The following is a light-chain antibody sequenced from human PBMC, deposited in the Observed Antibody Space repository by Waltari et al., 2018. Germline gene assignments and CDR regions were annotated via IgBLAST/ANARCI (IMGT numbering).Light chain of an antibody. V-gene: IGLV2-11*01. CDR3: CSYAGSYVV. CDR2: DVN. Sequence: QSALTQPRSVSGSPGQSVTISCTGTSSDVGGYNYVSWYQQHPGKAPKLMIYDVNKRPSGVPDRFSGSKSGNTASLTISGLQAEDEADYYCCSYAGSYVVFGGGTKLTVL. J-gene: IGLJ2*01. CDR1: SSDVGGYNY.